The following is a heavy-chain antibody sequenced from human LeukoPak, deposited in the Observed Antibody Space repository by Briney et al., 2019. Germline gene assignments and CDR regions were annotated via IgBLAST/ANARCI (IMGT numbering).Heavy chain of an antibody. CDR3: AKDGRVDILTGYVDY. CDR2: IGSDNKP. D-gene: IGHD3-9*01. V-gene: IGHV3-23*01. Sequence: GGSLRLSCEASGFTFSAYAMTWVRQAPGKGLEWVSSIGSDNKPHYSESVKGRFAISRDNSKSMLFLQLNSLRAEDTAVYYCAKDGRVDILTGYVDYWGQGTLVTVSS. CDR1: GFTFSAYA. J-gene: IGHJ4*02.